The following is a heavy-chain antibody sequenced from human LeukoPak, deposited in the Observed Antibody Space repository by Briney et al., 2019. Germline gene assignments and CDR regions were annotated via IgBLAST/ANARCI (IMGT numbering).Heavy chain of an antibody. CDR2: IYYSGST. J-gene: IGHJ4*02. V-gene: IGHV4-39*07. CDR3: ARVYGQWLVLEG. Sequence: ASETLSLTCTVSGGSISNYYWSWIRQRPGKGLEWIGSIYYSGSTYYNPSLKSRVTISVDTTKSQFSLKLSSVTAADPAVYYCARVYGQWLVLEGWGEGTLVTVSS. D-gene: IGHD6-19*01. CDR1: GGSISNYY.